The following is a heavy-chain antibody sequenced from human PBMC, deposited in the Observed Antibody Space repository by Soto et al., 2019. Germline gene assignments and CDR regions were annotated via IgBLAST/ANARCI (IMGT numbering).Heavy chain of an antibody. CDR3: ARGGYSSSSNYDYYYGLDV. CDR1: GFSLGTYG. Sequence: GGSLRLSCAASGFSLGTYGMHWVRQAPGKGLEWVAVIWYDGRNTYYADSVKGRFTISRDTSKNTQYLQMNSLRAEDTAVYYCARGGYSSSSNYDYYYGLDVWGQGTTVTVS. CDR2: IWYDGRNT. J-gene: IGHJ6*02. D-gene: IGHD6-6*01. V-gene: IGHV3-33*01.